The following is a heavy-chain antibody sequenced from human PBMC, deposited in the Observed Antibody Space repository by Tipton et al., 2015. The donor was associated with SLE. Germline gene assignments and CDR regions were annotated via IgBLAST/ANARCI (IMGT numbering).Heavy chain of an antibody. J-gene: IGHJ4*02. CDR2: IYSDGTT. CDR3: ARDRAHYDFWSGYSLDY. Sequence: GSLRLSCAASGFTVSNNYMNWVRQAPGKGLECVSVIYSDGTTYYADSVKGRFTISRDNAKNSLYLQMNSLRAEDTAVYYCARDRAHYDFWSGYSLDYWGQGTLVTVSS. CDR1: GFTVSNNY. D-gene: IGHD3-3*01. V-gene: IGHV3-66*01.